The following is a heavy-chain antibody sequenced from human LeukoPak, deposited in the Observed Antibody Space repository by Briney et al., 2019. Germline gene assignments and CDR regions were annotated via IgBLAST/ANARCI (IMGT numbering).Heavy chain of an antibody. Sequence: SETLSLTCAVSGCSITSTNWWSWVRQPPGKGLEWIGEVHLSGATNYNPSLESRVSMSIDKSKNHLSLEVTSVTAADTAIYYCTTEIGAFSPFGFWGQGTLLTVPS. D-gene: IGHD3-16*01. CDR3: TTEIGAFSPFGF. J-gene: IGHJ4*02. CDR2: VHLSGAT. CDR1: GCSITSTNW. V-gene: IGHV4-4*02.